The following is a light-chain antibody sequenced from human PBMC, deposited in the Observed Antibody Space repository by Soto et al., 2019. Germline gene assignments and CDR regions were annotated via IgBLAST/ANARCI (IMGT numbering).Light chain of an antibody. Sequence: QSVLTQPPSASGTPGQRVTISCSGSSSNIESNYVYWYQQLPGAAPKLLIYRNYQRPSGVPDRFSGSKSGTSASLAISGLRSEDEADYYCATWDDSLTGPKFGGGTKLTVL. CDR3: ATWDDSLTGPK. CDR1: SSNIESNY. V-gene: IGLV1-47*01. CDR2: RNY. J-gene: IGLJ2*01.